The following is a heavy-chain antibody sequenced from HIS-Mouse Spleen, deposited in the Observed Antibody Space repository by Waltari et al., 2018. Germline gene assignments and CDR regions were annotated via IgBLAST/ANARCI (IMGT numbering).Heavy chain of an antibody. V-gene: IGHV4-39*07. CDR2: IYYSGST. CDR1: GGSISSSSYY. D-gene: IGHD6-13*01. CDR3: AREIPYSSSWYDWYFDL. J-gene: IGHJ2*01. Sequence: QLQLQESGPGLVKPSETLSLTCTASGGSISSSSYYCGWIRQPPGKGLEWIGSIYYSGSTYYNPSLKSRVTISVDTSKNQFSLKLSSVTAADTAVYYCAREIPYSSSWYDWYFDLWGRGTLVTVSS.